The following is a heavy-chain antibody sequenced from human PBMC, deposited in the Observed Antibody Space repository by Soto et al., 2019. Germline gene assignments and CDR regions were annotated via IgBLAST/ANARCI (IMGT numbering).Heavy chain of an antibody. V-gene: IGHV4-59*01. CDR2: IYYSGST. Sequence: SETLSLTCTVSGGSISSYYWSWIRQPPGKGLEWIGYIYYSGSTDYNPSLKSRVTISVDTSKNQFSLKLSSVTVADTAVYYCARVHDSSGYPPYYYYGMDVWGQGTTVTVSS. CDR1: GGSISSYY. CDR3: ARVHDSSGYPPYYYYGMDV. D-gene: IGHD3-22*01. J-gene: IGHJ6*02.